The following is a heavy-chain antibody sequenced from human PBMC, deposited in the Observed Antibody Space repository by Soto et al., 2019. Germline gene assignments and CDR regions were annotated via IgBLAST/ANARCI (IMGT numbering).Heavy chain of an antibody. CDR3: AIPMGGYCSSTSCFFGWFDP. V-gene: IGHV1-18*01. CDR2: ISAYNGNT. Sequence: QVQLVQSGAEVKKPGASVKVSCKASGYTFTSYGISWVRQAPGQGLEWMGWISAYNGNTNYAQKLQGRVHKTTDTSPSQAYMGVRSLRSDDTAVYYCAIPMGGYCSSTSCFFGWFDPWGQGTLVTVSS. CDR1: GYTFTSYG. J-gene: IGHJ5*02. D-gene: IGHD2-2*01.